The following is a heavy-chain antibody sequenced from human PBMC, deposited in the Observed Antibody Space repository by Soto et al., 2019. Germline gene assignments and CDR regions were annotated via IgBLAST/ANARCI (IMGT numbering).Heavy chain of an antibody. CDR2: IYATGTT. V-gene: IGHV4-4*07. J-gene: IGHJ5*02. Sequence: QVQLEESGPGLLKPSETLSLTCNVSGTSISGYYWSWIRQSAGKGLEWIGRIYATGTTNYSPSLKSRITMSVDTSKRQLSLKLTSVTAADTGIYYCVRDGSKSLRDWFDPWGRGTSVTVSS. D-gene: IGHD3-16*01. CDR1: GTSISGYY. CDR3: VRDGSKSLRDWFDP.